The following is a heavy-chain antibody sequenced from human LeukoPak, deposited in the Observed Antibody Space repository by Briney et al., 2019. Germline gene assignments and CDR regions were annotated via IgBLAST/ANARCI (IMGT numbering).Heavy chain of an antibody. CDR2: INPNSGGT. CDR3: ARDPLRRNWFDP. CDR1: GYTFTGYY. J-gene: IGHJ5*02. V-gene: IGHV1-2*02. D-gene: IGHD2-21*02. Sequence: PSVKVSCKASGYTFTGYYMHWVRQAPGQGLEWMGWINPNSGGTNYAQKFQGRVTMTRDTSISTAYMELSRLRSDDTAVYYCARDPLRRNWFDPWGQGTLVTVSS.